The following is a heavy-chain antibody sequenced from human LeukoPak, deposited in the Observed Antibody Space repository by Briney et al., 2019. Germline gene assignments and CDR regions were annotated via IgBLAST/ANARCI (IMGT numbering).Heavy chain of an antibody. D-gene: IGHD3-10*01. CDR2: ISHDGNTG. V-gene: IGHV3-30-3*01. CDR1: KFMFSAYN. CDR3: ARDHSYYDSGSYSNVDY. Sequence: GGSLRLSCAASKFMFSAYNMHWVRQVPGKGLEWLAIISHDGNTGHYADSVKGRFTISRDNSKDTVDLQMNSLRADDTAVYYCARDHSYYDSGSYSNVDYWGQGTLVTVSS. J-gene: IGHJ4*02.